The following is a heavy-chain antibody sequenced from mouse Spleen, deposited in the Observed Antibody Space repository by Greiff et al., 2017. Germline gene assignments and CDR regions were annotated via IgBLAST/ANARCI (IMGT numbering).Heavy chain of an antibody. D-gene: IGHD4-1*01. CDR1: GFTFSSYA. CDR2: INSNGGST. J-gene: IGHJ3*01. Sequence: DVQLVESGGGLVKPGGSLKLSCAASGFTFSSYAMSWVRQTPEKRLEWVAAINSNGGSTYYPDTVKDRFTISRDNAKNTLYLQMSSLRSEDTALYYCAISSLTGTDFAYWGQGTLVTVSA. CDR3: AISSLTGTDFAY. V-gene: IGHV5-6-2*01.